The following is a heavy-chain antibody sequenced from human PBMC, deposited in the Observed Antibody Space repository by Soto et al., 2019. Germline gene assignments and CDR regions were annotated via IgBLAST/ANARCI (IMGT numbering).Heavy chain of an antibody. D-gene: IGHD3-3*01. CDR2: VSGDGFTA. CDR1: GFTFTNYG. V-gene: IGHV3-23*01. J-gene: IGHJ2*01. Sequence: EVQLLESGGGLVQPGGSLRLSCDGSGFTFTNYGMTWVRQAPGQGLEWVSSVSGDGFTAYYADSVKGRFTISRDNSKNTVEVQMNSLRAEDTAVYYCAKEASVPSFVEFWFFDLGGRGTPVTVSS. CDR3: AKEASVPSFVEFWFFDL.